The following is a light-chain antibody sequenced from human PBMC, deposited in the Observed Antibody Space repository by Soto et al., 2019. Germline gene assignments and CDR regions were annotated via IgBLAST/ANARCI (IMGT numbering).Light chain of an antibody. CDR2: TAS. J-gene: IGKJ5*01. Sequence: DIPMTQSPSSLSAAVGDTVTITFRASQSISSHLNWYQQKPGKAPNLLMYTASNLQSGVPSRFSGSGSGTDFTLTISSLQPEDFATYYCQQSYSTPISFGQGTRLEIK. V-gene: IGKV1-39*01. CDR1: QSISSH. CDR3: QQSYSTPIS.